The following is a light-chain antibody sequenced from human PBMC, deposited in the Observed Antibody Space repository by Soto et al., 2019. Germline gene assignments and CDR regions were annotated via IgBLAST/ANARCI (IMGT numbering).Light chain of an antibody. CDR1: QSVSSY. Sequence: EIVLTQSPATLSLSPGERATLSCRASQSVSSYLAWYQQKPGQAPRILIYDASNRATGIPARFSGSGSGTDFTLTISSLEPEDFAVYYWQQRSNWSITFGQGTRLEIK. CDR3: QQRSNWSIT. CDR2: DAS. V-gene: IGKV3-11*01. J-gene: IGKJ5*01.